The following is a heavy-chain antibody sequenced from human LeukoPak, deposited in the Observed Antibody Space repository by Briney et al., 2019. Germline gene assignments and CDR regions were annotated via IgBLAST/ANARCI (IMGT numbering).Heavy chain of an antibody. CDR2: IGTSGSSI. Sequence: PGGSLRLSCVASGFTFSSYEMNWVRQAPGKGLEWISYIGTSGSSIYYADSVKGRFTISRDNSKNSLYLQMNSLRAEDTAVYYCAKKDGSGSYYNVALDYWGQGTLVTVSS. D-gene: IGHD3-10*01. V-gene: IGHV3-48*03. CDR1: GFTFSSYE. J-gene: IGHJ4*02. CDR3: AKKDGSGSYYNVALDY.